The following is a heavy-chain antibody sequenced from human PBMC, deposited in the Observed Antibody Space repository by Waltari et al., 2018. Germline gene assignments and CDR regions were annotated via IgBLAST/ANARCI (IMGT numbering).Heavy chain of an antibody. CDR3: AREVGGSSWSTTPRGDAFDI. D-gene: IGHD6-13*01. J-gene: IGHJ3*02. Sequence: LQLRVWVSGLLTPSETLSLTCSVSGDSIGGGYYYSVWLRQAPGKGLEWIGSVNFAGWIYTNPYLRSRLTVSVDKSHIYSSMRQCYVTAAQPAVYFCAREVGGSSWSTTPRGDAFDIWGQGKMVTVSS. CDR1: GDSIGGGYYY. V-gene: IGHV4-39*07. CDR2: VNFAGWI.